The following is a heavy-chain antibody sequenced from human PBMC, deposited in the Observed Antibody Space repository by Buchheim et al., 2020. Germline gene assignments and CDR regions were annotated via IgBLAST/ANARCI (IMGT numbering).Heavy chain of an antibody. CDR2: IKQDGSEK. J-gene: IGHJ2*01. D-gene: IGHD1-14*01. Sequence: EVQLVESGGGMVQPGGSLRLSCAASAFTFSPYWLSWVRQAPGKGLEWVANIKQDGSEKYYVDSAEGRFTISRDNAKNSPYLQMNSLRVEDTAVYYCARVKEPFWYFDLWGRGTL. CDR3: ARVKEPFWYFDL. V-gene: IGHV3-7*01. CDR1: AFTFSPYW.